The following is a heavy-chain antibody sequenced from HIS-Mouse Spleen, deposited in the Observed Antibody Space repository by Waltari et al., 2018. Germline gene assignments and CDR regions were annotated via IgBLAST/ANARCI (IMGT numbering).Heavy chain of an antibody. D-gene: IGHD3-16*01. CDR1: GGSISSDY. CDR2: IYYSGST. CDR3: ARERGPGGGGFDY. V-gene: IGHV4-59*13. J-gene: IGHJ4*02. Sequence: QVQLQESGPGLVKPSETLSLTCTVSGGSISSDYWSWIRQPPGKGLEWIGYIYYSGSTNSTPSLKSRVTISVDTSKNQFSLKLSSVTAADTAVYYCARERGPGGGGFDYWGQGTLVTVSS.